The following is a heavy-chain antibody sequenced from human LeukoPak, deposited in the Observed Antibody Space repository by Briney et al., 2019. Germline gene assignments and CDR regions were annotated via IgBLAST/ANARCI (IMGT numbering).Heavy chain of an antibody. D-gene: IGHD3-3*01. J-gene: IGHJ5*02. CDR3: AKDWSGNYNWSDP. CDR2: ISSSSSTI. CDR1: GFTFSSYG. Sequence: PGGSLRLSCAASGFTFSSYGMTWVRQAPGKGLEWVSYISSSSSTIYYADSVKGRFTISRDNAKNSLYLQLNSLRAADTAVYYCAKDWSGNYNWSDPWGQGTLVTVSS. V-gene: IGHV3-48*01.